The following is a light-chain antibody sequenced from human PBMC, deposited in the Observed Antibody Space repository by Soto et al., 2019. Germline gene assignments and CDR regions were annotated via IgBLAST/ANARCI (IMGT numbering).Light chain of an antibody. V-gene: IGKV1-39*01. CDR3: QQSYSTPMWT. CDR2: AAS. CDR1: QSISDY. J-gene: IGKJ1*01. Sequence: DFQMTQSPSSLSASVGDRITITCRASQSISDYLNWYQLKPGKAPKLLIYAASYLQSGVPSRFRGSGSGTDFTLTISSLQPEDFATYYCQQSYSTPMWTFGQRTKVDIK.